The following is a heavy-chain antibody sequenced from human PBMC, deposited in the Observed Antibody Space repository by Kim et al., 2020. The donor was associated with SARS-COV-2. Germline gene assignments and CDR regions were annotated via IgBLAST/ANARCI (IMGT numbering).Heavy chain of an antibody. J-gene: IGHJ3*02. CDR3: ARHNYYGSGSYYKDAFDI. Sequence: LKSRVTISVDTSKHQFSLKLSSVTAADTAVYYCARHNYYGSGSYYKDAFDIWGQGTMVTVSS. V-gene: IGHV4-59*08. D-gene: IGHD3-10*01.